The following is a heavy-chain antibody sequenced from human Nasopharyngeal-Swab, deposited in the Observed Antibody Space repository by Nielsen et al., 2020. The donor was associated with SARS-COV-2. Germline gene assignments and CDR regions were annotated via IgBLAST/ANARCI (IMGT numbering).Heavy chain of an antibody. J-gene: IGHJ4*02. D-gene: IGHD3-10*01. CDR2: INWNGGST. CDR3: ASVYYGSGSYLHPDY. Sequence: GGSLRLSCAASGFTLRNYAMTWVRQAPGKGLEWVSGINWNGGSTGYADSVKGRFTISRDNAKNSLYLQMNSLRAEDTALYYCASVYYGSGSYLHPDYWGQGTLVTVSS. CDR1: GFTLRNYA. V-gene: IGHV3-20*04.